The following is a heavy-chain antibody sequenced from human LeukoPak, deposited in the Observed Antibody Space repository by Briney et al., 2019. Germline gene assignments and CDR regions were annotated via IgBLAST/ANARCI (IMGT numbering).Heavy chain of an antibody. CDR2: IKQDGSQK. J-gene: IGHJ4*02. V-gene: IGHV3-7*01. D-gene: IGHD1-1*01. Sequence: GGSLRLSCTASGFTFSSSWMSWVRRAPGRGLEWVASIKQDGSQKYYVDSVKGRFTISRDNAKNSLYLQMNSLRAEDTAVYYCARLFRDVTTFDYWGQGTLVTVSS. CDR1: GFTFSSSW. CDR3: ARLFRDVTTFDY.